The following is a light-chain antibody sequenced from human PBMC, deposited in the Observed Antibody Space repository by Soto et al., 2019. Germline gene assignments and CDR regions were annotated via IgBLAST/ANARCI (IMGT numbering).Light chain of an antibody. CDR2: GAS. Sequence: EIMMTQSPATLPVSPGQRVTLSCRASQSVGSNLAWYQQTPGQAPRLLIYGASTRATDVPARFSDSGSGTEFTLTISSLQSEDFAVYYCQKYDKWPWTFGQGTKVEIK. CDR3: QKYDKWPWT. V-gene: IGKV3-15*01. CDR1: QSVGSN. J-gene: IGKJ1*01.